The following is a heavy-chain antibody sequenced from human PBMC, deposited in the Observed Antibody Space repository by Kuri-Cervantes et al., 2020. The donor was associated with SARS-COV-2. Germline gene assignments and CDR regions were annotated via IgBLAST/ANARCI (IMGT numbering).Heavy chain of an antibody. CDR1: GYTFTGYY. CDR2: INPNSGGT. V-gene: IGHV1-2*02. CDR3: ARGYCSSTSRHYSYYYMDV. J-gene: IGHJ6*03. Sequence: ASVKVSCKASGYTFTGYYMHLVRQAPGQGLEWMGWINPNSGGTNYAQKFQGRVTMTRDTSISTDYMELSRLRSDDTAVYYFARGYCSSTSRHYSYYYMDVWGKGTTVTVSS. D-gene: IGHD2-2*01.